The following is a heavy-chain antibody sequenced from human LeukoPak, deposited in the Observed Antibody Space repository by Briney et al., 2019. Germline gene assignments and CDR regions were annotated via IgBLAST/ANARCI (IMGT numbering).Heavy chain of an antibody. CDR1: GSRFTNYW. CDR3: ARQTAMGRSGDY. V-gene: IGHV5-51*01. J-gene: IGHJ4*02. CDR2: IDPSDSET. D-gene: IGHD5-18*01. Sequence: GESLKISCTASGSRFTNYWIGWVRQMPGKGLEWMGIIDPSDSETRYTPSFQGQVTISADKSLSTAYLQWNSLKASDTAMYYCARQTAMGRSGDYWGQGTLVTVSS.